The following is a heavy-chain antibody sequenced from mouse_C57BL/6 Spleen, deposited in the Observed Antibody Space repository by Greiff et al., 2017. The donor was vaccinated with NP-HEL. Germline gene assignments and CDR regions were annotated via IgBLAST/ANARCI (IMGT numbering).Heavy chain of an antibody. D-gene: IGHD2-3*01. Sequence: QVQLQQSGAELVNPGAEGKRAGRAPAYAFPIHCITFLNHLPLQVLEWIGDIYPFLFRTNYNEKFKSKATLTVDTSSSTAYMQLSSLTSEDSAVYYCARPSDGYPYYYAMDYWGQGTSVTVSS. J-gene: IGHJ4*01. CDR1: AYAFPIHC. CDR2: IYPFLFRT. CDR3: ARPSDGYPYYYAMDY. V-gene: IGHV1-55*01.